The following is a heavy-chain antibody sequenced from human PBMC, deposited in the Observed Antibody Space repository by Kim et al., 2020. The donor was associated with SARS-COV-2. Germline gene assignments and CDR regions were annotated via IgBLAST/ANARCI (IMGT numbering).Heavy chain of an antibody. V-gene: IGHV4-59*01. Sequence: SETLSLTCTVSSDSISSYYWSWIRQLPGKGLEWLGYIYYSGSTDYNPSLKSRVTISWDTSKNQVSLDVTSVSAADTAVYYCTRSEGRGSWHQFAYWGQGMLVTVSS. CDR3: TRSEGRGSWHQFAY. CDR2: IYYSGST. CDR1: SDSISSYY. D-gene: IGHD6-13*01. J-gene: IGHJ4*02.